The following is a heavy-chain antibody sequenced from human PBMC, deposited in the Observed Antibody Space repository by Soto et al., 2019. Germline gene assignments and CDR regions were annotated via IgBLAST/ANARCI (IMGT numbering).Heavy chain of an antibody. V-gene: IGHV4-30-4*01. J-gene: IGHJ5*02. CDR1: GGSISSGDYY. D-gene: IGHD6-6*01. CDR3: ARERPDGARLDP. CDR2: IYYSGST. Sequence: SETLSLTYTVSGGSISSGDYYWSWIRQPPGKGLEWIGYIYYSGSTHYNPSLKSRVTISVDTSKNQFSLKLSSVTAADTAVYYCARERPDGARLDPWGQGTLVTVSS.